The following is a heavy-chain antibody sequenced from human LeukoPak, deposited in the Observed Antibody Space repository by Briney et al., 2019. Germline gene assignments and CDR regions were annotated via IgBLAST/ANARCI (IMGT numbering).Heavy chain of an antibody. CDR2: ISGNNGNT. D-gene: IGHD6-19*01. J-gene: IGHJ6*02. V-gene: IGHV1-18*01. CDR1: GGTFSSYA. CDR3: AREGSGDV. Sequence: ASVKVSCKASGGTFSSYAISWVRQAPGQGLEWMGWISGNNGNTNYAQKLQGRVTMTTDTSTSTAYMELRSLRSDDTAVYYCAREGSGDVWGQGTTVTVSS.